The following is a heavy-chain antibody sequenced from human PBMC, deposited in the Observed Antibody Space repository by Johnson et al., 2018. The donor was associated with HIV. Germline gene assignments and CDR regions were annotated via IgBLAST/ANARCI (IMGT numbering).Heavy chain of an antibody. Sequence: QVQVVEDGGGVVQPGGSLRLSCAASGFTFSNYGMHWVRQAPGKGLEWVPLIRYDGSNKYYADSVKGRLTMSRDNSKNTLYLQMHSLRAEDTAVYNCAKHLSTLVDAFDIWGQGTMVTVSS. D-gene: IGHD3-16*01. CDR3: AKHLSTLVDAFDI. J-gene: IGHJ3*02. V-gene: IGHV3-30*02. CDR1: GFTFSNYG. CDR2: IRYDGSNK.